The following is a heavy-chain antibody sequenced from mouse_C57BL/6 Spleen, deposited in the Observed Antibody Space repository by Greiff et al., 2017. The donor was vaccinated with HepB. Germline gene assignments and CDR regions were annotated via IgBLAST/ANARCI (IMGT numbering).Heavy chain of an antibody. Sequence: VQLQQPGPELVKPGASVKIPCKASGYTFTDYNMDWVKQSHGKSLEWIGDINPNNGGTIYNQKFKGKATLTVDKSSSTAYMELRSLTSEDTAVYYCARRDFSITGAMDYWGQGTSVTVSS. J-gene: IGHJ4*01. CDR1: GYTFTDYN. V-gene: IGHV1-18*01. CDR2: INPNNGGT. D-gene: IGHD1-2*01. CDR3: ARRDFSITGAMDY.